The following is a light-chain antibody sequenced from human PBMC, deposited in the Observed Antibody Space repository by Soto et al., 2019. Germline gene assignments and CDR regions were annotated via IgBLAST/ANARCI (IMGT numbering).Light chain of an antibody. Sequence: DIQQNHTLSAVSACVRATVTITCRASQGISSWLAWYQQKPGKAPKLLIYAASRLESGVPSRFSGSGSGTDFTLTISRLQPEDFATYYCQLSYNVLITFGQGTRLEI. CDR3: QLSYNVLIT. CDR1: QGISSW. CDR2: AAS. J-gene: IGKJ5*01. V-gene: IGKV1-12*01.